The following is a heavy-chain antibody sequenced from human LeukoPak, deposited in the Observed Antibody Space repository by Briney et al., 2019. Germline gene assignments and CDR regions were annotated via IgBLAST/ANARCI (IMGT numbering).Heavy chain of an antibody. Sequence: GSLRLSCAASGFTVNSNYMSWVRQAPGKGLEWIGIIFHTGKTHDNPSLKSRVSMSVDTSKNQFSLRLSAVTAADTAVYYCARQMGVGVWALDYWGQGALVTVSS. D-gene: IGHD3-16*01. CDR1: GFTVNSNY. J-gene: IGHJ4*02. CDR3: ARQMGVGVWALDY. V-gene: IGHV4-59*04. CDR2: IFHTGKT.